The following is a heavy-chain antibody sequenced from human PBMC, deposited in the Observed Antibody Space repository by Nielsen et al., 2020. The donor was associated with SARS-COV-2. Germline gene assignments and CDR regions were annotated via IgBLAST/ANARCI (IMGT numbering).Heavy chain of an antibody. CDR3: ATSVGGTYYYGMDV. D-gene: IGHD1-26*01. Sequence: GESLKISCAVSGFTFSRYAMSWVRQAPGKGLEWVSGITASGDTTYYADSVKGRFTISRDNSKNTLYLQMNSLRAEDTAVYYCATSVGGTYYYGMDVWGQVTTVTVSS. CDR1: GFTFSRYA. CDR2: ITASGDTT. J-gene: IGHJ6*02. V-gene: IGHV3-23*01.